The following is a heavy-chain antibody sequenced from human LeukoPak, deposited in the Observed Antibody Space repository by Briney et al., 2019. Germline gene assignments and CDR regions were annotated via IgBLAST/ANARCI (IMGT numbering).Heavy chain of an antibody. D-gene: IGHD3-16*01. CDR1: GFTFSSYG. CDR2: ISGSGGST. CDR3: AKDFKIGQESLYYYYYMDV. V-gene: IGHV3-23*01. J-gene: IGHJ6*03. Sequence: PGGSLRLSCAASGFTFSSYGMSWVRQAPGKGLEWVSAISGSGGSTYYADSVKGRFTISRDNSKNTLYLQMNSLRAEDTAVYYCAKDFKIGQESLYYYYYMDVWGKGTTVTISS.